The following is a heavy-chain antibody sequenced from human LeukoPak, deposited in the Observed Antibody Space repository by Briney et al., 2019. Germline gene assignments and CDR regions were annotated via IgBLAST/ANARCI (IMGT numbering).Heavy chain of an antibody. Sequence: SETLSLTCTVSGVSISSYYWSWIRQPAGKGLEWIGRIYTSGSTNYNPSLKSRVTMSVDTSKNQFSLKLSSVTAADTAVYYCARVGRQLAPFDYWGQGTLVTVSS. J-gene: IGHJ4*02. CDR2: IYTSGST. D-gene: IGHD6-13*01. CDR1: GVSISSYY. V-gene: IGHV4-4*07. CDR3: ARVGRQLAPFDY.